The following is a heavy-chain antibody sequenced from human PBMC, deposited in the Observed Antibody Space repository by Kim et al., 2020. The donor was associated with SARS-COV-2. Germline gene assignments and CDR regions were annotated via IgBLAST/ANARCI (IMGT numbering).Heavy chain of an antibody. CDR2: IYYSGST. CDR1: GGSISSGDYY. D-gene: IGHD4-17*01. Sequence: SETLSLTCTVSGGSISSGDYYWSWIRQPPGKGLEWIGYIYYSGSTYYNPSLKSRVTISVDTSKNQFSLKLSSVTAADTAVYYCARAPSTVTTNYYYYYGMDVWGQGTTVTVSS. CDR3: ARAPSTVTTNYYYYYGMDV. J-gene: IGHJ6*02. V-gene: IGHV4-30-4*01.